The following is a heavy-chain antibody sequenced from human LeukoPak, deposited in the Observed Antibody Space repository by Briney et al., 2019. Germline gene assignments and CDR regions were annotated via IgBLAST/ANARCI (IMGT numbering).Heavy chain of an antibody. CDR2: INPSGGST. V-gene: IGHV1-46*01. Sequence: ASVKVSCKASGYTFTSYYMHWVRQAPGQGLEWMGIINPSGGSTSYAQKFQGRVTMTRDTSPSTVYMELSSLRSEDTAVYYCASTVSSLSGYSSLLRRDGYNLDYWGQGTLVTVSS. CDR1: GYTFTSYY. D-gene: IGHD5-24*01. CDR3: ASTVSSLSGYSSLLRRDGYNLDY. J-gene: IGHJ4*02.